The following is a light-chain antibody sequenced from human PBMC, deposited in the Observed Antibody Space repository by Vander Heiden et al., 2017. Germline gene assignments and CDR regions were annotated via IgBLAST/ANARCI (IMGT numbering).Light chain of an antibody. V-gene: IGLV2-14*01. Sequence: QSALTQPASVSGSPGQSITISCTGASSDIGRYHYVSWYQHHPGTAPKLLIYEVSNRPSGVSNRFSGSKSGTTASLTISGLQAEDEADYYCSSSTSSSTVVFGGGTKV. CDR1: SSDIGRYHY. CDR2: EVS. J-gene: IGLJ2*01. CDR3: SSSTSSSTVV.